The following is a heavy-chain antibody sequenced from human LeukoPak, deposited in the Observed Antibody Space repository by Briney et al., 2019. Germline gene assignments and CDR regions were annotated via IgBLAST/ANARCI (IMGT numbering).Heavy chain of an antibody. J-gene: IGHJ6*02. CDR3: ARGALVRGILTRSGLYFGLDV. CDR1: GYTFSGYY. V-gene: IGHV1-2*02. Sequence: ASVKVSCKASGYTFSGYYMHWVRQAPGQGPEWMGWINPINGDTNYALNFQGRVTMTSDTSFSTAFMELRRLRSDDTAVYYCARGALVRGILTRSGLYFGLDVWGQGTTVSVSS. D-gene: IGHD3-10*01. CDR2: INPINGDT.